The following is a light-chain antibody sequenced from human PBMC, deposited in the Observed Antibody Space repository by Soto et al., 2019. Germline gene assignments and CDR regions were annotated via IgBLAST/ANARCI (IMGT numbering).Light chain of an antibody. J-gene: IGLJ3*02. CDR1: SSNIGAGYD. CDR3: QSYDNSLSGFWV. Sequence: QTVVTQPPSVSGAPGQRVTISCTGSSSNIGAGYDVHWYQQLPGTAPKLLIYGNSNRPSGVPDRFSGSKSGTSASLAITGLQAEDEADYYCQSYDNSLSGFWVFGGGTKLTVL. V-gene: IGLV1-40*01. CDR2: GNS.